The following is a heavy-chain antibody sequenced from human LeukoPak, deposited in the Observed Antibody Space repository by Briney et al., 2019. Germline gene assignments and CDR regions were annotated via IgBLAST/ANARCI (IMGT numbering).Heavy chain of an antibody. V-gene: IGHV4-61*05. D-gene: IGHD5-18*01. J-gene: IGHJ5*02. CDR1: GGSTSSSSYY. CDR2: IYYSGST. CDR3: ARAGYSYGVWGKDPNWFDP. Sequence: PSETLSLTCTVSGGSTSSSSYYWGWIRQPPGKGLEWIGYIYYSGSTNYNPSLKSRVTISVDTSKNQFSLKLSSVTAADTAVYYCARAGYSYGVWGKDPNWFDPWGQGTLVTVSS.